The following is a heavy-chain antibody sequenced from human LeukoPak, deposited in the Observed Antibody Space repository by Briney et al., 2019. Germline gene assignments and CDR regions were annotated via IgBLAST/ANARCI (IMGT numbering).Heavy chain of an antibody. J-gene: IGHJ5*02. V-gene: IGHV4-39*07. D-gene: IGHD2-15*01. CDR2: IYYSGST. CDR3: AREGYCSGGSCYRQYNWFDP. Sequence: KPSETLSLTCTVSGGSISSSSYYWGWIRQPPGKGLEWIGSIYYSGSTYYNPSLKSRVTISVDTSKNQFSLKLSSVTAADTAVYYCAREGYCSGGSCYRQYNWFDPWGQGTLVTVSS. CDR1: GGSISSSSYY.